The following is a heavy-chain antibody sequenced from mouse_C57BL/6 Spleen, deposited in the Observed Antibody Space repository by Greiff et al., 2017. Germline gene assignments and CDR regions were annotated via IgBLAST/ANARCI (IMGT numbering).Heavy chain of an antibody. CDR1: GYTFTSYG. D-gene: IGHD2-3*01. V-gene: IGHV1-81*01. CDR2: IYPRSGNT. CDR3: ARKGIYDGYYGFAY. Sequence: QVQLKESGAELARPGASVKLSCKASGYTFTSYGISWVKQRTGQGLEWIGEIYPRSGNTYYNEKFKGKATLTADKSSSTAYMELRSLTSEDSAVYFCARKGIYDGYYGFAYWGQGTLVTVSA. J-gene: IGHJ3*01.